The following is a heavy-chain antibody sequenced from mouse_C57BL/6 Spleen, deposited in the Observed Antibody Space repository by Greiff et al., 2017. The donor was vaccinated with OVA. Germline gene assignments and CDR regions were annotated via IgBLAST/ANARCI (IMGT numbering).Heavy chain of an antibody. V-gene: IGHV1-69*01. Sequence: QVQLQQPGAELVMPGASVKLSCKASGYTFTSYWMHWVKQRPGQGLEWIGEIDPSDSYTNYNQKFKGKSTLTVDNSSSTAYMQLSSLTSEDSAVYYCARGGLDSSGYAMDYWGQGTSVTVSS. CDR1: GYTFTSYW. D-gene: IGHD3-2*02. CDR2: IDPSDSYT. J-gene: IGHJ4*01. CDR3: ARGGLDSSGYAMDY.